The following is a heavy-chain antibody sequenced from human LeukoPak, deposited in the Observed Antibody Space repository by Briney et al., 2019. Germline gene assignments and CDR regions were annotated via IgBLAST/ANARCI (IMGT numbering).Heavy chain of an antibody. Sequence: PGGSLRLSCEASGFTFRDYWMTWVRQAPGKGLEWVANIKQDGSEKYYVDSVKGRFTISRDNAKNSLYLQMNSLRAEDTAVYYCARKGSGKINFDYWGQGTLVTVSS. V-gene: IGHV3-7*01. CDR3: ARKGSGKINFDY. CDR2: IKQDGSEK. D-gene: IGHD3-10*01. CDR1: GFTFRDYW. J-gene: IGHJ4*02.